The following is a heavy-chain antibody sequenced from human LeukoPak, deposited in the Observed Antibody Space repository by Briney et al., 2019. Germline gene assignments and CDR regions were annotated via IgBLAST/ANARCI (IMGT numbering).Heavy chain of an antibody. J-gene: IGHJ4*02. Sequence: PGRSLRLSCKGSGYSFTSYWISWVHQMPGKGLEWIGIIYPGDSDTRYSPSFQGQVTISADKSISTAYLQWSSLKASDTAMYYCASPHCSSTSCLILNWGQGTLVTVSS. CDR1: GYSFTSYW. CDR3: ASPHCSSTSCLILN. V-gene: IGHV5-51*07. CDR2: IYPGDSDT. D-gene: IGHD2-2*01.